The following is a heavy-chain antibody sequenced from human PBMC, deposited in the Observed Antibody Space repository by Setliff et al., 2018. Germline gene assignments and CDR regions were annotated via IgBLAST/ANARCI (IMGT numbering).Heavy chain of an antibody. CDR3: ARMSTSGPHYDY. J-gene: IGHJ4*02. Sequence: ASVKVSCKASGYSFSSNAFHWVRQAPGQTLEWMGWIHAGSPNTLYSQRFQDRITISRDTSATTVHMELSSLRSDDTAVYYCARMSTSGPHYDYWGQGTLVTSPQ. CDR2: IHAGSPNT. D-gene: IGHD2-8*02. CDR1: GYSFSSNA. V-gene: IGHV1-3*01.